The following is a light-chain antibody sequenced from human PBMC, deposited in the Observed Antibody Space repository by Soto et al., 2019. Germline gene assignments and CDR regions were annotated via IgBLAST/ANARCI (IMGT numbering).Light chain of an antibody. V-gene: IGKV1-27*01. CDR1: QGISNY. Sequence: DIQMTQSPSSLSASVGDRVTITCRASQGISNYLARYQQKPGKVPKLLIYAASTLQSGVRSRFSGSGSVTDFTLTISSLQSEDVATYYCQKYNSALQLTFGGGTKVEIK. CDR3: QKYNSALQLT. CDR2: AAS. J-gene: IGKJ4*01.